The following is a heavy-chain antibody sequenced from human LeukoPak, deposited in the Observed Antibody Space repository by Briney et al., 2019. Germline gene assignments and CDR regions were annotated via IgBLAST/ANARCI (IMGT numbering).Heavy chain of an antibody. D-gene: IGHD3/OR15-3a*01. Sequence: SCKASGYTFTGYYMHWVRQAPGKGLEWVAFIQYHGGDIFYADSVRGRFTISRENSKNTLYLQMNRLRAEDSAVYYCVPDYDFMGGTRSEFFDFWGQGTMVTVSS. CDR3: VPDYDFMGGTRSEFFDF. CDR1: GYTFTGYY. V-gene: IGHV3-30*04. J-gene: IGHJ3*01. CDR2: IQYHGGDI.